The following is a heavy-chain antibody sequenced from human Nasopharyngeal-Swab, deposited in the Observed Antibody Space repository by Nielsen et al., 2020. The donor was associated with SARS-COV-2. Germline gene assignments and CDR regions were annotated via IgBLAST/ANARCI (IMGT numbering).Heavy chain of an antibody. V-gene: IGHV3-23*01. D-gene: IGHD3-3*01. J-gene: IGHJ6*02. CDR2: ISGSGDTT. CDR1: GFTFSSYA. Sequence: LSLTCAASGFTFSSYAMSWVRQAPGKGLEWVSIISGSGDTTYYADSVKDRFTISRDNSKNTLYLQMNSLRAEDTAVYYCARDGLDYDFWSAYFMDVWGQGTTVTVSS. CDR3: ARDGLDYDFWSAYFMDV.